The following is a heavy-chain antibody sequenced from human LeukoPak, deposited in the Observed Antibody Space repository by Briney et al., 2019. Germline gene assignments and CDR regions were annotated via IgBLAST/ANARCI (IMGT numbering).Heavy chain of an antibody. D-gene: IGHD3-22*01. CDR1: GFTFSSYA. Sequence: GGSLRLSCAASGFTFSSYAMHWVRQAPGKGLEYVSAISSNGGSTYYANSVKGRFTISRDNSKNTLYLQMNSLRAEDTAVYYCASSGYLLTYFDYWGQGTLVTVSS. V-gene: IGHV3-64*01. J-gene: IGHJ4*02. CDR3: ASSGYLLTYFDY. CDR2: ISSNGGST.